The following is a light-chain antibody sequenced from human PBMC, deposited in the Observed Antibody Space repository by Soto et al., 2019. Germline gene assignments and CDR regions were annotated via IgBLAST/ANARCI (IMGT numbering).Light chain of an antibody. Sequence: IQMTQPPSTLSGSVRDRVTITCRASQTISSWLAWYQQKPGKAPKLLIYKASTLKSGVPSRFSGSGSGTEFTLTISSLQPDDFATYYCQHYNGYSGAFGQGTKVDIK. CDR3: QHYNGYSGA. J-gene: IGKJ1*01. CDR1: QTISSW. V-gene: IGKV1-5*03. CDR2: KAS.